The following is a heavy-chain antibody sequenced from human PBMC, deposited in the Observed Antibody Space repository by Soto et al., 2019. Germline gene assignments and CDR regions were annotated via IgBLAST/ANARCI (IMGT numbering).Heavy chain of an antibody. D-gene: IGHD1-26*01. CDR2: IYYSGST. Sequence: PSETLSLTCTVSGGSIISYYWSWILQPPWKGLEWIGYIYYSGSTNYNPSLKSRVTISVDTSKNQFSLKLSSVTAADTAVYYCARSPRLSGSQLPKYFPIFDYWGQGTLVTVSS. CDR3: ARSPRLSGSQLPKYFPIFDY. CDR1: GGSIISYY. V-gene: IGHV4-59*01. J-gene: IGHJ4*02.